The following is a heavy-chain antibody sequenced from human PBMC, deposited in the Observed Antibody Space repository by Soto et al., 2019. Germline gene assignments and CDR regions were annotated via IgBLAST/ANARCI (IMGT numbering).Heavy chain of an antibody. Sequence: SETLSLTCTVSGGSISSYYWSWIRQPPGKGLEWIGYIYYSGSTNYNPSLKSRVTISVDTSKNQFCLKLSSVTAADTAVYYCASVGGGMDYYYSSMDVWGKGTTVPVSS. V-gene: IGHV4-59*01. J-gene: IGHJ6*03. D-gene: IGHD3-16*01. CDR3: ASVGGGMDYYYSSMDV. CDR1: GGSISSYY. CDR2: IYYSGST.